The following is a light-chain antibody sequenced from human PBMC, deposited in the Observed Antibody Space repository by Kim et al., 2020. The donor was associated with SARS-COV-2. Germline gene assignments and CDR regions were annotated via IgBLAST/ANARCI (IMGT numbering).Light chain of an antibody. CDR1: GSDVGGYDY. CDR2: DVS. J-gene: IGLJ7*01. V-gene: IGLV2-11*01. Sequence: QSALTQPRSVSGSPGQSVTISCTGAGSDVGGYDYVSWYQQNPGKAPKLMVYDVSKRPSGVPDRFSGSKSGNTASLTISGLQAEDEADYYCCSYADTYTWVFGGGTQLTVL. CDR3: CSYADTYTWV.